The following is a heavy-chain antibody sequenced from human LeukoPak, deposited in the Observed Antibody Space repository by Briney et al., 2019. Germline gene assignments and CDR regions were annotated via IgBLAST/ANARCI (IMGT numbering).Heavy chain of an antibody. D-gene: IGHD4-17*01. CDR2: INPNTGGT. V-gene: IGHV1-2*06. Sequence: GASVKVSCKASGYTFTDYYIHWLRQAPGQGLEWMGQINPNTGGTDYAQRFQGRVTMTRDTSISTAYMELGSLRSDDTAIYYCARTRTVTTELMRAFEIWGQGTMVTVSS. CDR3: ARTRTVTTELMRAFEI. J-gene: IGHJ3*02. CDR1: GYTFTDYY.